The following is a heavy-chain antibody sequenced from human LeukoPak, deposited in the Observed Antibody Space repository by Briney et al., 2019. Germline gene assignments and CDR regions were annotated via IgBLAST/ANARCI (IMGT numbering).Heavy chain of an antibody. CDR1: GFTFSSYA. D-gene: IGHD1-14*01. J-gene: IGHJ5*02. Sequence: SGGSLRLSCAASGFTFSSYAIHWVRQAAGNGLEWVSAITDSGGGTFYADSVKGRFTISRDNSKNTLYLQMNSLRAEDTAVYYCAKDPYPRTPYFDPWGQGTLVTVSS. CDR3: AKDPYPRTPYFDP. CDR2: ITDSGGGT. V-gene: IGHV3-23*01.